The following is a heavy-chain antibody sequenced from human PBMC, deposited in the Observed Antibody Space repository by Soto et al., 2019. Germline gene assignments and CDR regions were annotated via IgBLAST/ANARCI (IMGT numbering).Heavy chain of an antibody. D-gene: IGHD4-17*01. CDR3: AREDDYGYRYINYGLDV. J-gene: IGHJ6*02. CDR1: GFTFNIYA. V-gene: IGHV3-30-3*01. Sequence: GALRLSCAASGFTFNIYAFHWVRQAPGKGLEWVAVISFDGTKKYYSDSVKGRFTISTDNLKNTLYLQMNNLRVEDAALYFCAREDDYGYRYINYGLDVWGQGTTVTVSS. CDR2: ISFDGTKK.